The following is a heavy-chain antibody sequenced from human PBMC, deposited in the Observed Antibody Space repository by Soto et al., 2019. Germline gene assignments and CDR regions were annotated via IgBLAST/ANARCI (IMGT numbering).Heavy chain of an antibody. V-gene: IGHV4-61*01. J-gene: IGHJ5*02. CDR1: GGSVNTDNYY. CDR2: IHYSGST. D-gene: IGHD5-18*01. Sequence: SETLSLTCTVSGGSVNTDNYYWTWIRQPPGKGLEWLGYIHYSGSTNYNPSLKSRVTLSLDTSKNQISFKLTSVTAADTAVYYCAGIYTYGAGGWFGPWGQGTLVTVSS. CDR3: AGIYTYGAGGWFGP.